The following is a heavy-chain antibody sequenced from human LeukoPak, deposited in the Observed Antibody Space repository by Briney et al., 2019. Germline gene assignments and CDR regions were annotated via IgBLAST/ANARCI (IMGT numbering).Heavy chain of an antibody. J-gene: IGHJ4*02. CDR2: INPMGWMNPDSGDT. CDR3: ARGQSVHIMATITSRPLDY. D-gene: IGHD5-12*01. V-gene: IGHV1-2*02. CDR1: GYSFSDYY. Sequence: ASVKVSCKTSGYSFSDYYIHWVRQAPGQSFEWMGWINPMGWMNPDSGDTKFAQKFQGRVTMTWDTSIMTAYMQLSSLGLDDTAIYYCARGQSVHIMATITSRPLDYWGQGALVTVSS.